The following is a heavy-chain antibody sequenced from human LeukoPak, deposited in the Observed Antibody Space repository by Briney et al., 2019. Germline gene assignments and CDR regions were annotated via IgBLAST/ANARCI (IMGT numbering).Heavy chain of an antibody. V-gene: IGHV4-39*01. CDR1: GGSIRSSDYY. CDR3: ARHGELLIRYNWFDP. D-gene: IGHD1-26*01. J-gene: IGHJ5*02. CDR2: MYYSGST. Sequence: SETLSLTCAVSGGSIRSSDYYWGWIRQPPGKGLEWIGSMYYSGSTYYNPSLKSRVTISADTSTNQLSLKLTSVTAADTAVYCCARHGELLIRYNWFDPWGQGTLVTVSS.